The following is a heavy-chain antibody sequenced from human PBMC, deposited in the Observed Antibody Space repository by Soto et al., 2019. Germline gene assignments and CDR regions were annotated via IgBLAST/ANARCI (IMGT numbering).Heavy chain of an antibody. J-gene: IGHJ5*02. V-gene: IGHV3-23*01. D-gene: IGHD3-22*01. CDR1: GFTFGSYA. CDR3: AKDGDSYDSSGYYYVQHNWFDP. Sequence: GGSLRLSCAASGFTFGSYAVSWVRQAPGKGLEWVSAISGSGGSTYYADSVKGRFTISRDNSKNTLYLQMNSLRAEDTAVYYCAKDGDSYDSSGYYYVQHNWFDPWGQGTLVTVSS. CDR2: ISGSGGST.